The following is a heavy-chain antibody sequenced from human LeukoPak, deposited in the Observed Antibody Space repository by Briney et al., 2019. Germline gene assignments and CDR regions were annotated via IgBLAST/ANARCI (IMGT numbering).Heavy chain of an antibody. V-gene: IGHV3-74*01. CDR2: INPDGSRT. D-gene: IGHD1-26*01. Sequence: GGSLRLSCVVSGSTFSNYWMHWVRQAPGKGLVWVSRINPDGSRTDYADSVAGRFTISRDNAENTLYLQMNSLRVEDTAVYYCSWDHTGKEDIWGQGTMVTVSS. J-gene: IGHJ3*02. CDR3: SWDHTGKEDI. CDR1: GSTFSNYW.